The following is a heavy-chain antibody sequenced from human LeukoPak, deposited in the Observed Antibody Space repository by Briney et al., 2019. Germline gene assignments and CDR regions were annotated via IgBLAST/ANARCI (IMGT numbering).Heavy chain of an antibody. D-gene: IGHD3-10*01. J-gene: IGHJ3*02. CDR1: GYTFTSYY. Sequence: PGGSMRLSCAGSGYTFTSYYMHWVRQAPGQGLEWMGIISPSGGSTSYAQKFQGRVTMTRDMSTSTVYMELSSLRSEDTAVYYCARARRGNFGSGSYRRDAFDIWGQGTMVTVSS. CDR3: ARARRGNFGSGSYRRDAFDI. V-gene: IGHV1-46*01. CDR2: ISPSGGST.